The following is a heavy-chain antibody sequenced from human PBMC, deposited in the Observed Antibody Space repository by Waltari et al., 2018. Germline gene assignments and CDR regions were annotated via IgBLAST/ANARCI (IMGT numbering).Heavy chain of an antibody. J-gene: IGHJ4*02. CDR2: INVKSGGT. CDR1: GYTFTGSY. Sequence: QVQLVQSGVEVEKPGASARVSCKASGYTFTGSYMPWVRQAPGQGLEWMGWINVKSGGTNYAQKFQGRVTLTRDTSSSTANMDLTRLRSDDTAVYYCARGKINGDDFDYWGQGTLVTVSS. CDR3: ARGKINGDDFDY. V-gene: IGHV1-2*02. D-gene: IGHD2-8*01.